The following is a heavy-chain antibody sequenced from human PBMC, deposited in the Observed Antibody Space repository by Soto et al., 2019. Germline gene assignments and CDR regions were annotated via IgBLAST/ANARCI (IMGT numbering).Heavy chain of an antibody. CDR1: GGSISSGGYY. CDR3: ATEFRDGGYYDSSGYYYAFDI. V-gene: IGHV4-31*03. CDR2: IYYSGST. J-gene: IGHJ3*02. D-gene: IGHD3-22*01. Sequence: SETLSLTCTVSGGSISSGGYYWSWIRQHPGKGLEWIGYIYYSGSTYYNPSLKSRVTISVDTSKNQFSLKLSSVTAADTAVYYCATEFRDGGYYDSSGYYYAFDIWGQGTMVTVSS.